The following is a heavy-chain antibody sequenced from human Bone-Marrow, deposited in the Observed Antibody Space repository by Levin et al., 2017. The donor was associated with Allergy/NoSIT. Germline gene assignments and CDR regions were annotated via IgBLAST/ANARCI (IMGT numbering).Heavy chain of an antibody. CDR3: ARGSGATSAWSYNWFDP. V-gene: IGHV4-61*02. J-gene: IGHJ5*02. CDR2: IYTSGST. CDR1: GGSISSGSYY. D-gene: IGHD6-19*01. Sequence: SETLSLTCTVSGGSISSGSYYWSWIRQPAGKGLEWIGRIYTSGSTNYNPSLKSRVTISIDTSKNQFSLKLGSVTAADTAIYYCARGSGATSAWSYNWFDPWGQGTLVTVSS.